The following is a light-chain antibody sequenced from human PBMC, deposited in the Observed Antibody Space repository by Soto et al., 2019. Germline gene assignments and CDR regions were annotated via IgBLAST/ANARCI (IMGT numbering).Light chain of an antibody. CDR1: QGIRND. CDR3: HQRHNWLT. CDR2: AAS. V-gene: IGKV1-17*01. Sequence: DIQMTQSPSSLSSTLGDRVTITFRASQGIRNDLGWYQQKPGKAPKRLIYAASSLQSGVPSRFSGSGSGTDFTLTISSLEPEDSAVYYCHQRHNWLTFGGGTK. J-gene: IGKJ4*01.